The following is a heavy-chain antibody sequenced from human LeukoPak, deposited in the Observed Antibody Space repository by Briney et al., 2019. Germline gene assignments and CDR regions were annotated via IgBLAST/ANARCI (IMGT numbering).Heavy chain of an antibody. V-gene: IGHV4-39*07. CDR3: ARDSVVVVAATHAFDI. J-gene: IGHJ3*02. CDR1: GGSISSSSYY. D-gene: IGHD2-15*01. CDR2: IYYSGST. Sequence: SETLSLTCTVSGGSISSSSYYWGWIRQPPGKGLEWIGSIYYSGSTYYNPSLKSRVTISVDTSKNQFSLKLSSVTAADTAVYYCARDSVVVVAATHAFDIWGQGTMVTVSS.